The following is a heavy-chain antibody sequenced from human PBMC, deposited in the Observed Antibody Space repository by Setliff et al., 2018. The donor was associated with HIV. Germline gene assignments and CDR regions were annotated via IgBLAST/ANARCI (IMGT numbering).Heavy chain of an antibody. Sequence: PGGSLRLSCTASGFMFGDYLMSWVRQAPGKGLEWLGFIRSKDYGGAPAYAASGEDRLSISRDDSKGIAYLQMDSLKNEDTAVYYCARGPHKYCSVTNCMYDLWGQGTLVTVSS. V-gene: IGHV3-49*04. CDR3: ARGPHKYCSVTNCMYDL. CDR2: IRSKDYGGAP. CDR1: GFMFGDYL. D-gene: IGHD2-15*01. J-gene: IGHJ4*02.